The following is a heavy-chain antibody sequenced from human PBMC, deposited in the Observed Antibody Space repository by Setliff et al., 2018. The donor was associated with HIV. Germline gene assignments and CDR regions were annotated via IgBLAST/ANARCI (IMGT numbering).Heavy chain of an antibody. J-gene: IGHJ4*02. Sequence: GGSLRLSCVTSGFTFTSHSMNWVRLRPGKGLEWVASISESGTYTHYAGSVRGRFTISGDNAKNSLWLQLDSLKVEDTALYFCVRSLSGNSSTYYWAFDFWSQGAPVTVSS. CDR2: ISESGTYT. D-gene: IGHD3-22*01. CDR1: GFTFTSHS. CDR3: VRSLSGNSSTYYWAFDF. V-gene: IGHV3-21*01.